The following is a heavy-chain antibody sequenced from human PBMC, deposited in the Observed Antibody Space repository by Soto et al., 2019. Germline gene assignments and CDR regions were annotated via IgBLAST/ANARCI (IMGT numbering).Heavy chain of an antibody. D-gene: IGHD2-2*02. V-gene: IGHV4-31*03. CDR3: ARRALDCSSTSCYTRRRGQQLYPEDV. J-gene: IGHJ6*02. CDR1: GGSISSGGYY. Sequence: PSETLSLTCTVSGGSISSGGYYWSWIRQHPGKGLEWIGYIYYSGSTYYNPSLKSRVTISVDTSKNQFSLKLSSVTAADTAVYYCARRALDCSSTSCYTRRRGQQLYPEDVWGQGTTVTVSS. CDR2: IYYSGST.